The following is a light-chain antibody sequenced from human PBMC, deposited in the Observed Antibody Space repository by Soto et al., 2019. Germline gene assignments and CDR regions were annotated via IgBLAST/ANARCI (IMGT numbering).Light chain of an antibody. Sequence: DIQMTQSPSSLSASVGDRVTITCQASQDISNYLNRYQQKPGKAPKLLIYDASNLETGVPSRFSGSGSGTDFTFTISSLQTEDIETYYCQQYDNLPFGGGTKVEIK. J-gene: IGKJ4*01. CDR2: DAS. CDR3: QQYDNLP. V-gene: IGKV1-33*01. CDR1: QDISNY.